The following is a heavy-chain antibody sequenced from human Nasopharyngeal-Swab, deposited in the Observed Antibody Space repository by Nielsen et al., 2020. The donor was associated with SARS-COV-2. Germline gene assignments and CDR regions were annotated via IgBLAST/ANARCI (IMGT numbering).Heavy chain of an antibody. V-gene: IGHV3-53*01. CDR1: GLTVSSTY. J-gene: IGHJ4*02. CDR3: ARDRGLEYYDY. D-gene: IGHD1-1*01. CDR2: TEIGGTT. Sequence: GGSLRLSCAVSGLTVSSTYMSWVRQAPGKGLEWVSVTEIGGTTHYADSVKGRFTISRDNSKNTLYLQMNNLRAEDTAVYYCARDRGLEYYDYWGQGTLVTVSS.